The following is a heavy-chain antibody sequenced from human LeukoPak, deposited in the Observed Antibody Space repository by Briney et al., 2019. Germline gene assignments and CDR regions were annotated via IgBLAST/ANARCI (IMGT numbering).Heavy chain of an antibody. CDR1: GDSVSSDSAA. D-gene: IGHD2/OR15-2a*01. V-gene: IGHV6-1*01. CDR2: TYYRSKWYN. CDR3: ARSIWTDSFDI. Sequence: SQTLSLTCAIFGDSVSSDSAAWNWIRQSLTRGLEWLGRTYYRSKWYNEYAVSVKSRITINPDTSKNQFSLHLTSVTPEDTALYFCARSIWTDSFDIWGQGTMVTVSS. J-gene: IGHJ3*02.